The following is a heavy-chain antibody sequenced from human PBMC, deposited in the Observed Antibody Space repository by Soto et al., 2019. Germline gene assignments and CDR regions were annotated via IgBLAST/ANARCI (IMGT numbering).Heavy chain of an antibody. CDR3: ARDIADDGDVGDYYYYMDV. V-gene: IGHV1-69*08. D-gene: IGHD4-17*01. Sequence: QVQLVQSGAEVKKPGSSVKVSCKASGGTFSSYTISWVRQAPGQGLEWMGRIIPILGIANYAQKFQGRVTITAAKSTSTAYMELSSLRSEDTAVYYCARDIADDGDVGDYYYYMDVWGKGTTVTVSS. CDR1: GGTFSSYT. J-gene: IGHJ6*03. CDR2: IIPILGIA.